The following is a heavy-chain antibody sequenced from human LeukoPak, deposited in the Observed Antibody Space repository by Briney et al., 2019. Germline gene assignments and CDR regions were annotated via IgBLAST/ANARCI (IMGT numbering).Heavy chain of an antibody. CDR1: GFTFSSYG. V-gene: IGHV3-33*01. CDR3: ARESPSGGSWYDY. Sequence: GGSLRLSCAASGFTFSSYGMHWVRQAPGKGLEWVAVIWYDGSNKYYADSVKGRFTISRDNSKNTLYLQMNSLRAEDTAVYYCARESPSGGSWYDYWGQGTLVTVSS. CDR2: IWYDGSNK. J-gene: IGHJ4*02. D-gene: IGHD2-15*01.